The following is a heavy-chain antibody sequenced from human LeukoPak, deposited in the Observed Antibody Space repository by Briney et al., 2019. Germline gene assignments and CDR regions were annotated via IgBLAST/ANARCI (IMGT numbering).Heavy chain of an antibody. Sequence: PGGSLRLSCAASGFTFSQYSMNWVRQAPGEGLEWLSYISSISGAKYYANSVKGRFTISRDNAKNSLYLQMNSLRAEDTAVYYCAELGITMIGGVWGKGTTVTISS. D-gene: IGHD3-10*02. CDR1: GFTFSQYS. CDR2: ISSISGAK. V-gene: IGHV3-48*04. J-gene: IGHJ6*04. CDR3: AELGITMIGGV.